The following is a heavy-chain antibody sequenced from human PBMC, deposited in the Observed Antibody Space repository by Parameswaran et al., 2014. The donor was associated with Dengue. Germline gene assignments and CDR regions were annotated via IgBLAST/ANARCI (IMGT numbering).Heavy chain of an antibody. Sequence: PGKALEWLAHIFSNDEKSYSTSLKSRLTISKDTSKSQVVLTMTNMDPVDTATYYCARLTQSSGWYADAFDIWGQGTMVTVSS. CDR3: ARLTQSSGWYADAFDI. D-gene: IGHD6-19*01. J-gene: IGHJ3*02. CDR2: IFSNDEK. V-gene: IGHV2-26*01.